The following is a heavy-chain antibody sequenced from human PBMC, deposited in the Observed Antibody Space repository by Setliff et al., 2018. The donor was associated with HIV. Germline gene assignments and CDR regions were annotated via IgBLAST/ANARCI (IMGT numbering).Heavy chain of an antibody. Sequence: PSETLSLTCTVSGDSIGYYYWSWIRQPAGRGLEWMGRIHTSGNTNYNPSLTSRVTLSVDTSKNQFFLKLTSLSAADTAVYYCARDRIEVVVDGPHDVFDVWGRGTTVTVSS. V-gene: IGHV4-4*07. D-gene: IGHD2-15*01. J-gene: IGHJ3*01. CDR1: GDSIGYYY. CDR3: ARDRIEVVVDGPHDVFDV. CDR2: IHTSGNT.